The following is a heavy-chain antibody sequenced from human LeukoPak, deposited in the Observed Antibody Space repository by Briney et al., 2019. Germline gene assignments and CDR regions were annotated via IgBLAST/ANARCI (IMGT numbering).Heavy chain of an antibody. D-gene: IGHD5-12*01. CDR3: ASARALYGYSGYDEPYFDY. V-gene: IGHV3-30*03. CDR2: ISYDGNDK. CDR1: GFTFSSYG. Sequence: GGSLRLSCAASGFTFSSYGMHWVRQAPGKGLEWVAVISYDGNDKYFADSVKGRFTISRDNSKNTLYPQMNSLRAEDTAVFYCASARALYGYSGYDEPYFDYWGQGTLVTVSS. J-gene: IGHJ4*02.